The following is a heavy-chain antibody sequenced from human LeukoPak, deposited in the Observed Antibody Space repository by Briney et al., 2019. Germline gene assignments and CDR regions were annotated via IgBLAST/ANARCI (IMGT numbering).Heavy chain of an antibody. J-gene: IGHJ4*02. V-gene: IGHV4-4*07. D-gene: IGHD5-12*01. CDR2: IYSSGSA. CDR1: GGSINSYY. Sequence: SETLSLTCTVSGGSINSYYWSWIRQPAGKGLEWIGRIYSSGSAGYNPSLKSRVTMSLDTSKNQFSLNLSSVTAADTAVYYCARVDIRTAFFDYWGQGTLVTVSS. CDR3: ARVDIRTAFFDY.